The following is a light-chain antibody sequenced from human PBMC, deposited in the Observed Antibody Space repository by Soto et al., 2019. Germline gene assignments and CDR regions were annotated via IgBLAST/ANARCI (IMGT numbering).Light chain of an antibody. V-gene: IGKV1-5*01. CDR1: QSISSW. Sequence: DVRMSQSPSSLSASTGDRFTITCRASQSISSWLAWYQQKPGKAPKLLIYDASSLEGGVPSRFRGSGYGTEFTLTISSVQPEDFAIYYCHQRYRCRQTFGQGTKVAI. J-gene: IGKJ1*01. CDR3: HQRYRCRQT. CDR2: DAS.